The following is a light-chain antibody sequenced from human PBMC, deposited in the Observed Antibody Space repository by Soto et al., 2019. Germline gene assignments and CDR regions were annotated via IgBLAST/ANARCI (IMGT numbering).Light chain of an antibody. J-gene: IGKJ3*01. CDR2: GAS. CDR1: QSVSSSY. CDR3: QHYGTSAL. V-gene: IGKV3-20*01. Sequence: EIVLTQSPGTLSLSPGERATLSCRASQSVSSSYLAWYQQKPGQAPRLLIYGASNRATGIPDRFSVSASGTDFTLTISRLEPEYFAVYYCQHYGTSALFGPGTKVDIK.